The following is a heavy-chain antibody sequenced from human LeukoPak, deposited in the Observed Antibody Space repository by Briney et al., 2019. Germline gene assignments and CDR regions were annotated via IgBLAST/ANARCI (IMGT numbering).Heavy chain of an antibody. CDR1: GGSISSSSYY. CDR3: ARDELPITMVRGVRGFDP. V-gene: IGHV4-39*01. CDR2: IYYSGST. J-gene: IGHJ5*02. D-gene: IGHD3-10*01. Sequence: SETLPLTCTVSGGSISSSSYYWGWLRQPPGKGLEWIGSIYYSGSTYYNPSLKSRVTISVDTSKNQFSLKLSSVTAADTAVYYCARDELPITMVRGVRGFDPWGQGTLVTVSS.